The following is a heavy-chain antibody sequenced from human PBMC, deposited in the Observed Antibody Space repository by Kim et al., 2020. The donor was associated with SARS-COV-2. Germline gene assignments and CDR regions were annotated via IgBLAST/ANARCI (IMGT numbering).Heavy chain of an antibody. D-gene: IGHD5-12*01. V-gene: IGHV3-21*01. J-gene: IGHJ3*02. Sequence: GGSLRLSCAASGFTFSSYSMNWVRQAPGKGLEWVSSISSSSSYIYYADSVKGRFTISRDNAKNSLYLQMNSLRAEDTAVYYCARDTDRDKWLRWDPDAFDIWGQGTMVTVSS. CDR2: ISSSSSYI. CDR3: ARDTDRDKWLRWDPDAFDI. CDR1: GFTFSSYS.